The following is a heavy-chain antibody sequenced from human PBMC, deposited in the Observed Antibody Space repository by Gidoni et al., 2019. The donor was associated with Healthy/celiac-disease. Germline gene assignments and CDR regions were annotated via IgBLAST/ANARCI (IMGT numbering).Heavy chain of an antibody. Sequence: QVQLQESGPGLVKPSETLSLTCTVSGGSLSSYYWSWIRQPPGKGLEWIGYVYYSGSTNYNPSLKSRVTISVDTSKNQFSLKLSSVTAADTAVYYCARVYYYGSGSHYGMDVWGQGTTVTVSS. V-gene: IGHV4-59*01. CDR2: VYYSGST. D-gene: IGHD3-10*01. J-gene: IGHJ6*02. CDR3: ARVYYYGSGSHYGMDV. CDR1: GGSLSSYY.